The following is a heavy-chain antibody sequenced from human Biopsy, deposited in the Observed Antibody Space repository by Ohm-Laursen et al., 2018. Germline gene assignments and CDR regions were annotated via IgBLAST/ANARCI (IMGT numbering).Heavy chain of an antibody. CDR1: YGSISGHF. Sequence: TLSLTCAVTYGSISGHFWSWIRQAPGKGLEWIGYVYYNGNTNYSPSLKSRATISLDTSKNQFSLKLNSATAADTAVYFCARDSRGGHLNTTLITGKNLDSWGQGILVTVSS. J-gene: IGHJ4*02. D-gene: IGHD3-16*01. V-gene: IGHV4-59*11. CDR2: VYYNGNT. CDR3: ARDSRGGHLNTTLITGKNLDS.